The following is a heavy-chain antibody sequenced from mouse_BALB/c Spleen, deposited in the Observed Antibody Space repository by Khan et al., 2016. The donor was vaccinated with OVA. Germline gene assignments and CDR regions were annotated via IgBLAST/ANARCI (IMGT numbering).Heavy chain of an antibody. D-gene: IGHD1-3*01. V-gene: IGHV2-9*02. CDR1: GFSLTSYC. Sequence: VELVESGPGLVAPSQSLSITCTVSGFSLTSYCVHWVRQPPGKGLEWLGVIWAGGSTNYNSALMSRLSISKDNSKSQVFLKMNSLQTEDTCMYYCARLEDIWGQGTTLTVSS. CDR3: ARLEDI. CDR2: IWAGGST. J-gene: IGHJ2*01.